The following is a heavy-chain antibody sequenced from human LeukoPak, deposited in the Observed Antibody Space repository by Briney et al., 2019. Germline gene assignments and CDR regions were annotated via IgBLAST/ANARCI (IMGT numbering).Heavy chain of an antibody. CDR1: GFTFSSYA. Sequence: GGSLRLSCAASGFTFSSYAMNWVRQAPGKGLEWVSVISGGGGSTYYADSVKGRFTISRDNAKNSLYLQMSSLTVEDTAVYYCARAAGIAAPGTRFDYFDYWGQGTLVAVSS. D-gene: IGHD6-13*01. CDR3: ARAAGIAAPGTRFDYFDY. V-gene: IGHV3-23*01. CDR2: ISGGGGST. J-gene: IGHJ4*02.